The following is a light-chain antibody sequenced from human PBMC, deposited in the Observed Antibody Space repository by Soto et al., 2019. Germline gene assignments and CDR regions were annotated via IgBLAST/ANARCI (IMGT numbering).Light chain of an antibody. J-gene: IGKJ5*01. CDR3: HPYNKWPPIT. Sequence: EIVMKQSPSTLPVSPGERATLSCRASQSVSSNLVWYQQRPGQARRLLIYAASTRATGIPASFSGSGSGAEFTLTISSLQFEDFAAYYWHPYNKWPPITFGQGRRLEIK. V-gene: IGKV3-15*01. CDR2: AAS. CDR1: QSVSSN.